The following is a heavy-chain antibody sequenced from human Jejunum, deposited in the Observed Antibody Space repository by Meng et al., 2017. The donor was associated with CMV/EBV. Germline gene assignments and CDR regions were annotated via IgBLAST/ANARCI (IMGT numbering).Heavy chain of an antibody. CDR1: GGSVNNYS. CDR2: FIPIFRTP. V-gene: IGHV1-69*01. J-gene: IGHJ4*02. CDR3: ARGFSNGYQPFDY. Sequence: QVQLLQFGAEVKRPGVSVKSSIMSSGGSVNNYSINWVRQAPGQGLGWMVGFIPIFRTPQCAQKFQGGLTIAADGPTGTTFMELSSLTSDDTAIYYCARGFSNGYQPFDYWGQGTLVTVSS. D-gene: IGHD2-2*01.